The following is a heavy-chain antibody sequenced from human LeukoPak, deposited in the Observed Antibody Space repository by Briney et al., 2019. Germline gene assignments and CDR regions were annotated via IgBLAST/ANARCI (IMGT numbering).Heavy chain of an antibody. J-gene: IGHJ6*03. CDR1: GYSISSGYY. V-gene: IGHV4-38-2*02. CDR3: AREYMVRGVIISYYMDV. D-gene: IGHD3-10*01. CDR2: IYHSGST. Sequence: SETLSLTCTVSGYSISSGYYWGWIRQPPGKGLEWIGSIYHSGSTYYNPSLKSRVTISVDTSKNQFSLKLSSVTAADTAVYYCAREYMVRGVIISYYMDVWGKGTTVTVSS.